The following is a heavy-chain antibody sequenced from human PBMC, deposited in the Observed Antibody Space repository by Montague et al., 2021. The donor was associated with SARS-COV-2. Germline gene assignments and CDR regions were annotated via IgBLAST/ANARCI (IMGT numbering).Heavy chain of an antibody. D-gene: IGHD1-26*01. V-gene: IGHV4-34*01. CDR1: GGSFSNKY. Sequence: SETRSLTCAVYGGSFSNKYWTWIRQPPGKGLEWIGEINHTGSTNYKPSLKRRVTISVDTSKNQFSLKVSSVIAADTAVYYCARGLMSGSYYLGLDYWGQGTLVTVSS. J-gene: IGHJ4*02. CDR3: ARGLMSGSYYLGLDY. CDR2: INHTGST.